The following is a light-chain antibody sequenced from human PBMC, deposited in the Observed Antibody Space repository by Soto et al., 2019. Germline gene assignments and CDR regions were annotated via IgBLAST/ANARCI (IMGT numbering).Light chain of an antibody. J-gene: IGKJ2*02. CDR1: QSVSSK. V-gene: IGKV3-11*01. CDR3: QQRGKWPST. CDR2: DAY. Sequence: EIVMTQSPATLSVSPGERATLSCRASQSVSSKLAWFQQKPGQAPRLLIYDAYTRATGVGARFTGSGSATDFSLTITSLEPEDFAVYYCQQRGKWPSTFGPGTKVEMK.